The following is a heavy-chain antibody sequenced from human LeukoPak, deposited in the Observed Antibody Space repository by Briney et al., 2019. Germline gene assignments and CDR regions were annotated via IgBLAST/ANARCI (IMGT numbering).Heavy chain of an antibody. D-gene: IGHD6-19*01. CDR2: IRSSSSTI. V-gene: IGHV3-48*01. CDR3: VRQAGVS. CDR1: GFTFSSYS. Sequence: GGSLRLSCAASGFTFSSYSMNWVRQAPGKGLEWVSNIRSSSSTIYYADSVKGRFTISRDNAKNSLYLQMNSLRAEDTAVYYCVRQAGVSWGQGTLVTVSS. J-gene: IGHJ5*02.